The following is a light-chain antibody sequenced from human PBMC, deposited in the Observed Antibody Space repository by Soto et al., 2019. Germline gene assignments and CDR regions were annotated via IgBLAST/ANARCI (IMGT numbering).Light chain of an antibody. J-gene: IGLJ2*01. CDR1: SSDIGDYNY. CDR2: EVE. Sequence: QSVLTQPASVSASPGQSITISCTGTSSDIGDYNYVSWYQQRPGEAPKLILYEVENRPSGISDRFSVSKSGNTASLTISGLRTEDEADYYCSSYTSTVTLVVFGGGTKLTVL. V-gene: IGLV2-14*03. CDR3: SSYTSTVTLVV.